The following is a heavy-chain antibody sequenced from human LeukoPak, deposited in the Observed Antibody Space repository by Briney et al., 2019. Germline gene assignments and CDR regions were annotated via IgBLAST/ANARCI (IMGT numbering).Heavy chain of an antibody. Sequence: GGSLRLSCAASGFDLHTYEMNWVRQAPGRGLEWIADITISGHTKNYADSVKGRFTISRDSARTSLYLQMNSLRVEDTGVYFCARGDPHADLWGQGTLVTVSS. J-gene: IGHJ5*02. CDR2: ITISGHTK. CDR3: ARGDPHADL. V-gene: IGHV3-48*03. CDR1: GFDLHTYE.